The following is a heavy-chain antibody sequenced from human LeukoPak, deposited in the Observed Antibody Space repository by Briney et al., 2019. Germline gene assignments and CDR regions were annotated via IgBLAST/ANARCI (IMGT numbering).Heavy chain of an antibody. CDR3: ARDKFCSDTGSCNIGLFDF. CDR1: GGSFSGYY. J-gene: IGHJ4*02. D-gene: IGHD2-15*01. V-gene: IGHV4-34*01. Sequence: SETLSLTCGVFGGSFSGYYWTWLRQPPGKGLDWIGQINHRGSSHYNLSLGSRVTISVDTSKTQFSLKLTSVTAADTAVYYCARDKFCSDTGSCNIGLFDFWGQGALVTVSS. CDR2: INHRGSS.